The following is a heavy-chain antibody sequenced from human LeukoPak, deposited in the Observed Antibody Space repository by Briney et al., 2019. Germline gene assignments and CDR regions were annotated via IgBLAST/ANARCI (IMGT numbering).Heavy chain of an antibody. J-gene: IGHJ3*02. V-gene: IGHV4-59*01. D-gene: IGHD3-22*01. CDR1: GGSISSYY. Sequence: SETLSLACTVSGGSISSYYWSWIRQPPGKGLEWIGYIYYSGSTNYNPSLKSRVTISVDTSKNQFSLKLSSVTAADTAVYYCARDTPAYYDSSGYSASDAFDIWGQGTMVTVSS. CDR2: IYYSGST. CDR3: ARDTPAYYDSSGYSASDAFDI.